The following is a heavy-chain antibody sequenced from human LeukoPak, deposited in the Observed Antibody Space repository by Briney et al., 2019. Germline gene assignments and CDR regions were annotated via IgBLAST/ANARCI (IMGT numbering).Heavy chain of an antibody. Sequence: SETLSLTCTVSGGSISSGGYYWSWIRQHPGKGLEWIGYIYYSGSTYYNPSLKSRVTISVDTSKNQFSLKLSSVTAADTAVYYCARVGIQLWAYYFDYWGQGTLVTVSS. V-gene: IGHV4-31*03. CDR2: IYYSGST. CDR1: GGSISSGGYY. D-gene: IGHD5-18*01. CDR3: ARVGIQLWAYYFDY. J-gene: IGHJ4*02.